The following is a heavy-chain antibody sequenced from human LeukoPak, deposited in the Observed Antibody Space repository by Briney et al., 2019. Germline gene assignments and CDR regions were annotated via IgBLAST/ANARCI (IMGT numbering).Heavy chain of an antibody. CDR2: INARSGNT. V-gene: IGHV1-3*01. D-gene: IGHD6-19*01. Sequence: ASVKLSCKASGYTFTLYGITWVRQAPGQRPEWMAWINARSGNTKYSQEFQGRVTVTRDTSASTAYMELSSLRSDDTGIYYCTRARGSSYNYYYMDFWGQGTTVTVSS. CDR1: GYTFTLYG. CDR3: TRARGSSYNYYYMDF. J-gene: IGHJ6*03.